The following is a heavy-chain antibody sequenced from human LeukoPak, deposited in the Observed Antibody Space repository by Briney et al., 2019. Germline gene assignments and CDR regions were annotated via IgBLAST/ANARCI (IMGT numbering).Heavy chain of an antibody. D-gene: IGHD6-6*01. CDR1: GFTFSSYG. CDR2: IWNDGSNK. CDR3: AKDGLTPGQLALDAFDI. Sequence: PGGSLRLSCAASGFTFSSYGMHWVRQAPGKGLEWVAVIWNDGSNKYYADSVKGRFTISRDNSKNTLYLQMNSLRAEDTAVYYCAKDGLTPGQLALDAFDIWGQGTMVTVSS. J-gene: IGHJ3*02. V-gene: IGHV3-33*06.